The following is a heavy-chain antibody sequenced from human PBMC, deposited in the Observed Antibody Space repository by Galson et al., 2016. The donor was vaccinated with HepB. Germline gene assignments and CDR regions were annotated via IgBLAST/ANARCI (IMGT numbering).Heavy chain of an antibody. CDR2: IHLDGSKK. V-gene: IGHV3-33*01. D-gene: IGHD2-15*01. CDR1: GFSFSPYG. Sequence: SLRLSCAASGFSFSPYGIHWVRQAPGKGLEWVAMIHLDGSKKYYTDSVKGRFTISRDNAKDTVNLQMFSLRAEDTAVYYCGRQNLGQCSAGTCSPDGLDMWGQGAMVTVSS. J-gene: IGHJ3*02. CDR3: GRQNLGQCSAGTCSPDGLDM.